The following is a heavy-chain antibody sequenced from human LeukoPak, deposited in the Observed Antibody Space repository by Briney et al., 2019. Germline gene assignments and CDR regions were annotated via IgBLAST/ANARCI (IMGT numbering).Heavy chain of an antibody. CDR2: IYYSGST. J-gene: IGHJ5*02. D-gene: IGHD3/OR15-3a*01. Sequence: PSETLSLTCTVSGGSISSGGYYWSWIRQHPGKGLEWIGYIYYSGSTYYNPSLKSRVTISVDTSKNQFSLKLSSVTAADTAVYYCARDRTFGPEPLNWFDPWGQGTLVTVSS. V-gene: IGHV4-31*03. CDR1: GGSISSGGYY. CDR3: ARDRTFGPEPLNWFDP.